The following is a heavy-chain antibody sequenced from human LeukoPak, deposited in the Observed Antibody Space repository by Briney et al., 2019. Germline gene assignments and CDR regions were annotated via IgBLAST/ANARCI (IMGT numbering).Heavy chain of an antibody. D-gene: IGHD1-14*01. Sequence: SQTLSLTCAVSGGSFSSGGYSWSWIRQPPGKGLEWIGYIYHSGSTYYNPSLKSRVTISVDRSKNQFSLKLSSVTAADTAVYYCARAPEDYFDYWGQGTLVTVSS. J-gene: IGHJ4*02. CDR2: IYHSGST. CDR3: ARAPEDYFDY. CDR1: GGSFSSGGYS. V-gene: IGHV4-30-2*01.